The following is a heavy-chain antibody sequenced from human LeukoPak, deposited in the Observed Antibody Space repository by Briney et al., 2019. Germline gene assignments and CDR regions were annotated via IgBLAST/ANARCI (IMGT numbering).Heavy chain of an antibody. Sequence: GGSLRLSCAASGFTFSSSAMNWVRQAPGKGLEWVSAISGSGGSTYYADSVKGRFTISRDNAKNSLYLQMNSLRAEDTAVYYCARDLSSPGYGSGSYSFDYWGQGTLVTVSS. CDR3: ARDLSSPGYGSGSYSFDY. CDR1: GFTFSSSA. J-gene: IGHJ4*02. V-gene: IGHV3-23*01. CDR2: ISGSGGST. D-gene: IGHD3-10*01.